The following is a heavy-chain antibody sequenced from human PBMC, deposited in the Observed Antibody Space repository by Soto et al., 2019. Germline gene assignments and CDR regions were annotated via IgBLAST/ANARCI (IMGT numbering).Heavy chain of an antibody. V-gene: IGHV1-18*04. CDR1: GYTFTSYG. Sequence: QVQLVQSGAEEKKPGASLRVSCKASGYTFTSYGINWARQAPGQGLEWIGWVTAYNDERKVAEKFQDRLSMTTDTATYTAFMQLRRLRSDDKAVYYCARFALWSGYWQDHWGQGNLVTVSS. J-gene: IGHJ4*02. D-gene: IGHD3-3*01. CDR2: VTAYNDER. CDR3: ARFALWSGYWQDH.